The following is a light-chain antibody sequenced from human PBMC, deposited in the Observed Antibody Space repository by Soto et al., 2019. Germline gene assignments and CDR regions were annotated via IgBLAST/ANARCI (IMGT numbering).Light chain of an antibody. CDR1: QSVSRY. Sequence: EIVLTQSPATLSVSPGERATLSCRASQSVSRYLAWDQQRPCQAPRLLIYDAANRATGVSARFSGSWSGTDFTLTISRLEPEDCAVYYCQQRTNWPRTFGGGTKGDTK. CDR2: DAA. J-gene: IGKJ4*01. CDR3: QQRTNWPRT. V-gene: IGKV3-11*01.